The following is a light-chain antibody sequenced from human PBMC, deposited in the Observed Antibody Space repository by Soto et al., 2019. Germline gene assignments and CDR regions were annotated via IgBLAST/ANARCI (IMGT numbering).Light chain of an antibody. V-gene: IGKV3-15*01. J-gene: IGKJ5*01. Sequence: ERVMTQSPATLSVSPGERATLSCRASQSVRGNLAWYQQKPGQSPRLLIYGASSRATGIPVRFSGSGSGTEFTLTISSLQSEDFAVYYCQQYNNWPFITFGQGTRLEIK. CDR1: QSVRGN. CDR2: GAS. CDR3: QQYNNWPFIT.